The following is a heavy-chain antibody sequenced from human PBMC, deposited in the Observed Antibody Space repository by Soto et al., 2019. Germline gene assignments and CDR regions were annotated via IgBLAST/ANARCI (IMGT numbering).Heavy chain of an antibody. Sequence: PGESLKISCKGSGYSFTSYWIGWVRQMPGKGLEWMGIIYPGDSDTRYSPSFQGQVTISADKSISTAYLQWSSLKASDTAMYYCARLYYYDSSGSHAFAIWGQGTMVTVSS. CDR1: GYSFTSYW. V-gene: IGHV5-51*01. J-gene: IGHJ3*02. CDR3: ARLYYYDSSGSHAFAI. D-gene: IGHD3-22*01. CDR2: IYPGDSDT.